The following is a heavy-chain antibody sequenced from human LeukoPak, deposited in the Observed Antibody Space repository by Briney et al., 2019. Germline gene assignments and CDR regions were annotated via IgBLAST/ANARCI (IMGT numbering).Heavy chain of an antibody. D-gene: IGHD5-18*01. CDR3: ARTAMAPLGYFDL. Sequence: PSETLSLTCTVSGGSISSGDYYWSWIRQPPGKGLEWIGYIYYSGSTYYNPSLKSRVTISVDTSKNQFSLKLSSVTAADTAVYYCARTAMAPLGYFDLWGRGTLVTVSS. J-gene: IGHJ2*01. CDR1: GGSISSGDYY. V-gene: IGHV4-30-4*01. CDR2: IYYSGST.